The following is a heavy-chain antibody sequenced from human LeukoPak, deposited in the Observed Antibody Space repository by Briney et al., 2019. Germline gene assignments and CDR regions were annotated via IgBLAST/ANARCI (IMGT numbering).Heavy chain of an antibody. Sequence: ASVKVSCKASGYTFTSYGISWVRQAPGQGLEWMGWISAYNGNTNYAQKFQGRVTMTRNTSISTAYMELSSLRSEDTAVYYCARGGVASSCLTYPFDISGQRTMVTVSS. J-gene: IGHJ3*02. CDR2: ISAYNGNT. D-gene: IGHD5-12*01. CDR1: GYTFTSYG. V-gene: IGHV1-18*01. CDR3: ARGGVASSCLTYPFDI.